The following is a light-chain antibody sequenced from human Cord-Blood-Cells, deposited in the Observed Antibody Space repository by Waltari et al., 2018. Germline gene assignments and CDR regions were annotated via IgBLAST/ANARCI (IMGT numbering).Light chain of an antibody. CDR3: QSYDSSLSGWV. CDR2: GNT. Sequence: QSVLTQPPSVSGAPGQRVTISCTGRSSNIGAGYDVHWYQQLPGTAPNLLLFGNTNRPSGVPDRFSGSKSGTSASLAITGLQAEDEADYYCQSYDSSLSGWVFGGGTKLTVL. CDR1: SSNIGAGYD. J-gene: IGLJ3*02. V-gene: IGLV1-40*01.